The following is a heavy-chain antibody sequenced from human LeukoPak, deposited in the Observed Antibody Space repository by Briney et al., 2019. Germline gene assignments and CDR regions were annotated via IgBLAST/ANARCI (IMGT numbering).Heavy chain of an antibody. CDR3: ARDQSGAVGGVFDY. CDR2: INPNSGGT. J-gene: IGHJ4*02. D-gene: IGHD1-26*01. V-gene: IGHV1-2*02. Sequence: ASVKVSCKASGYTFTGYYMHWVRQAPGQGLEWMGWINPNSGGTNYAQKFQGRVTMTRDTSISTAYMELSRLRSDDTAVYYCARDQSGAVGGVFDYWGQGTLVTVSS. CDR1: GYTFTGYY.